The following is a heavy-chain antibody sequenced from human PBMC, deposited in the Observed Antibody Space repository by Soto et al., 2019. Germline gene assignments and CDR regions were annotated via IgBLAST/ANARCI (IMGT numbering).Heavy chain of an antibody. CDR1: DGSISSGGYY. V-gene: IGHV4-31*03. CDR3: ARDGPLERNDLGYFDY. D-gene: IGHD1-1*01. J-gene: IGHJ4*02. CDR2: IFYSGST. Sequence: QVRLQESGPGLVKPSQTLSLTCTVSDGSISSGGYYWSWIRQHPGKGLERIGYIFYSGSTYYNPSLKGRVTISLDTSKNRFSLKLNSVTAADTAVYYCARDGPLERNDLGYFDYWGQGTLVTVSS.